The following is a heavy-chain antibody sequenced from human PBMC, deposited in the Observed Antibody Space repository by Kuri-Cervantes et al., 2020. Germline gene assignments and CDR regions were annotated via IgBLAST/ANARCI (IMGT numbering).Heavy chain of an antibody. CDR3: AREGTRYCGGDCYPSGESEFDY. CDR1: GYTFTSYG. D-gene: IGHD2-21*02. CDR2: ISAYNGNT. J-gene: IGHJ4*02. Sequence: ASVKVSCKASGYTFTSYGISWVRQAPGQGLEWMGWISAYNGNTNYAQKLQSRVTMTRNTSISTAYMELRSLRSDDTAVYYCAREGTRYCGGDCYPSGESEFDYWGQGTLVTVSS. V-gene: IGHV1-18*01.